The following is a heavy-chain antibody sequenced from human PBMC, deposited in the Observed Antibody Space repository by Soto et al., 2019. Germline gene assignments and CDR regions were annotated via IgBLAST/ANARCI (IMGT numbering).Heavy chain of an antibody. CDR3: ARVLRFGRQYYYYVMDV. J-gene: IGHJ6*02. CDR2: INAGNGNT. D-gene: IGHD3-10*01. Sequence: GASVKVSCKAPGYTFTSYAMHWVRQAPGQRLERMGWINAGNGNTKYSQKFQGRVTITRDTSASTAYMELSSLRSEDTAVYYFARVLRFGRQYYYYVMDVWAQGTTVTVSS. V-gene: IGHV1-3*01. CDR1: GYTFTSYA.